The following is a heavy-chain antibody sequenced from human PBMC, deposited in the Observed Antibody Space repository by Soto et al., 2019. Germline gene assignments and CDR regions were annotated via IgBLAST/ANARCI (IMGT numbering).Heavy chain of an antibody. CDR3: AKGNGDSCYSYMDV. J-gene: IGHJ6*03. CDR1: GFTFSNYA. CDR2: ICTSGGTT. D-gene: IGHD3-22*01. V-gene: IGHV3-23*01. Sequence: GGSLRLSCTPSGFTFSNYAMSWVRRAPGKGPEWVSVICTSGGTTYYADAVKGRFTISRDNSMHTLYLQMNDLSAEDTATYYCAKGNGDSCYSYMDVWGKGTTVTVSS.